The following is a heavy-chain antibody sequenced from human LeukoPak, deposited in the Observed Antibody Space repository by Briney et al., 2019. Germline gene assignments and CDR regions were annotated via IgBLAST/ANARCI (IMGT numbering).Heavy chain of an antibody. CDR3: ARELATVTPYYYYGMDV. CDR1: GGSVSSGSYY. J-gene: IGHJ6*02. Sequence: SETLSLTCTVSGGSVSSGSYYWSWIRQPPGKGLEWIGYIYYSGSTNYNPSLKSRVTISVDTSKNQFSLKLSSVTAADTAVYYCARELATVTPYYYYGMDVWGQGTTVTVSS. D-gene: IGHD4-17*01. CDR2: IYYSGST. V-gene: IGHV4-61*01.